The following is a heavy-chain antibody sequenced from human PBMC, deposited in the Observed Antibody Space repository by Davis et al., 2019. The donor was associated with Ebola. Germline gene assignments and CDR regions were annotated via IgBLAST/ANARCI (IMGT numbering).Heavy chain of an antibody. CDR3: ATRGMDV. CDR1: GFTFNSYT. CDR2: IRSKANSYAT. Sequence: GGSLRLSCVASGFTFNSYTMTWVRQASGKGLEWVGRIRSKANSYATAYAASVKGRFTISRDDSKNTAYLQMNSLKTEDTAVYYCATRGMDVWGQGTTVTVSS. J-gene: IGHJ6*02. V-gene: IGHV3-73*01.